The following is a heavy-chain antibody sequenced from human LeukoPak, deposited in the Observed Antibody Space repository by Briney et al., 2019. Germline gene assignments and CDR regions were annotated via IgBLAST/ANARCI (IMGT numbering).Heavy chain of an antibody. V-gene: IGHV3-23*01. Sequence: AGGSLRLSCAASGFTFSTSAMNWVRQPPGKGLEWVSIIGGSGDSIYYADSVKGRFTISRDNSQNTLYLQMNSLSAEDTAVYYCAKGHSGSYSPLFHYWGQGTLVTVSS. CDR3: AKGHSGSYSPLFHY. D-gene: IGHD3-10*01. CDR2: IGGSGDSI. J-gene: IGHJ4*02. CDR1: GFTFSTSA.